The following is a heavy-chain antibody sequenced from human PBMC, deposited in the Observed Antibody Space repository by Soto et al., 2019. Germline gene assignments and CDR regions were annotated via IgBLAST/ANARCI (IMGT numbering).Heavy chain of an antibody. V-gene: IGHV3-30-3*01. J-gene: IGHJ4*02. CDR3: NSNPYYYDSSGYSPFDY. Sequence: GGSLRLSCAASGFTFSSYAMHWVRQAPGKGLEWVAVISYDGSNKYYADSVKGRFTISRDNSKNTLYLQMNSLRAEDTAVYYCNSNPYYYDSSGYSPFDYWGQGTLVTVSS. D-gene: IGHD3-22*01. CDR1: GFTFSSYA. CDR2: ISYDGSNK.